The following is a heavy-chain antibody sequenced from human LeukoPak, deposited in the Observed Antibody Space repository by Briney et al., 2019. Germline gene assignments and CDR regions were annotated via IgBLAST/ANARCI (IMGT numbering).Heavy chain of an antibody. CDR1: GYTFSGYY. J-gene: IGHJ4*02. CDR3: ARDYCGGDCFPDY. D-gene: IGHD2-21*02. Sequence: ASVKVSCKASGYTFSGYYMHWVRQAPGQGLEWMGRINPNSGGTNYAQKFQGRVTMTRDTSISTAYTELSRLRSNDTAVYYCARDYCGGDCFPDYWGQGTLVTVSS. CDR2: INPNSGGT. V-gene: IGHV1-2*06.